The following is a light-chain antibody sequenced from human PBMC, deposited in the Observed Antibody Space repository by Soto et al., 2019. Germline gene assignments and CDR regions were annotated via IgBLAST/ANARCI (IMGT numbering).Light chain of an antibody. V-gene: IGKV3-15*01. J-gene: IGKJ5*01. CDR3: QQRSNWPPIT. Sequence: EIVMTQSPATLSVSPMEIASLSFMASQSVRSNLVWYQQKPGQAPRLLIYGASTRATGIPARFSGSGSGTDFTLTISSLEPEDFAVYYCQQRSNWPPITFGQGTRLEI. CDR1: QSVRSN. CDR2: GAS.